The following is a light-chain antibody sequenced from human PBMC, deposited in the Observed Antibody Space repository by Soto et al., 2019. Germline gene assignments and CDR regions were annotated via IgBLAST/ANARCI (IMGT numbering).Light chain of an antibody. CDR3: QQYGSSPPWT. V-gene: IGKV1-5*03. CDR1: QSISNY. CDR2: KAS. J-gene: IGKJ1*01. Sequence: DIQMTQSPSTLSASVGDRLTITCRASQSISNYLAWYQQKPGKAPKLLLYKASTLQSGVPSRFSGSGSGTDFTLTISRLEPEDFAVYYCQQYGSSPPWTFGQGTKVDIK.